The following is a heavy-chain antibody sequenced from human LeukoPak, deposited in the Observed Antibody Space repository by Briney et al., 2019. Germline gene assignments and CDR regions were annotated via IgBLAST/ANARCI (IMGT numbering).Heavy chain of an antibody. CDR2: MYSGGST. CDR1: GFTFSSYA. Sequence: PGGSLRLSCAASGFTFSSYAMYWVRQAPGKGLEWVSVMYSGGSTYYADSVKGRFAISRDNSKNTLYLQMNSLRAEDTAVYYCARDSWFDPWGQGTLVTVSS. J-gene: IGHJ5*02. V-gene: IGHV3-53*01. CDR3: ARDSWFDP.